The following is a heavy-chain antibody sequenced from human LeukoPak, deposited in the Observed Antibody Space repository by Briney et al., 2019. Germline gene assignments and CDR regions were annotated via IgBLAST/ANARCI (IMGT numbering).Heavy chain of an antibody. V-gene: IGHV3-74*01. CDR1: GFTFSSYW. CDR2: INSDGSST. CDR3: ARDRGYGYLFDY. Sequence: GGSLRLSCAASGFTFSSYWMHWVRQAPAKGLVWVSRINSDGSSTSYADSVKGRFTISRDNAKNTLYLQMNSLRAEDTAVYYCARDRGYGYLFDYWGQGTLVTVSS. D-gene: IGHD5-18*01. J-gene: IGHJ4*02.